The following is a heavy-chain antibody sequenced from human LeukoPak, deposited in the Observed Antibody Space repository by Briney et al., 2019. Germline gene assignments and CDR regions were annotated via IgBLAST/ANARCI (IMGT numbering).Heavy chain of an antibody. CDR1: GFTVSSYC. Sequence: GESLRLSCAASGFTVSSYCMTWVRQAPGKGLEWVSIIYTNDYTFYAASLRGRFTISRDISKNTLHLQMHSLRAEDTAVYFCARGLHSGPDYWGQGTLVTVSS. CDR3: ARGLHSGPDY. D-gene: IGHD3/OR15-3a*01. V-gene: IGHV3-53*01. CDR2: IYTNDYT. J-gene: IGHJ4*02.